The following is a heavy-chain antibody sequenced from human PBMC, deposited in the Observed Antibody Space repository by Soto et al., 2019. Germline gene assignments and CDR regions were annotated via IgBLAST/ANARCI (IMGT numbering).Heavy chain of an antibody. J-gene: IGHJ4*02. D-gene: IGHD3-22*01. CDR1: GFTFSSYG. CDR2: IWYDGSNK. V-gene: IGHV3-33*01. CDR3: ARDAYDSSGYYPFDY. Sequence: GGSLRLSCAASGFTFSSYGMHWVRQAPGKGLEWVAVIWYDGSNKYYADSVKGRFTISRDNSKNKLYLQMNSLRAEDTAVYYCARDAYDSSGYYPFDYWGQGTLVTV.